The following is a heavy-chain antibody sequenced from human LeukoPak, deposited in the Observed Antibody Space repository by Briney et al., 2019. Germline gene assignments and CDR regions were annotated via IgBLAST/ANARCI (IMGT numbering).Heavy chain of an antibody. Sequence: EASVKISCKVSGYTFTDYYMHWVQQAPGKGLEWMGLVDPEDGETIYAEKFQGRVTITADTSTDTAYMELSSLRSEDTAVYYCATGGPRIGGANWGQGTLVTVSS. CDR1: GYTFTDYY. J-gene: IGHJ4*02. CDR2: VDPEDGET. D-gene: IGHD1-26*01. CDR3: ATGGPRIGGAN. V-gene: IGHV1-69-2*01.